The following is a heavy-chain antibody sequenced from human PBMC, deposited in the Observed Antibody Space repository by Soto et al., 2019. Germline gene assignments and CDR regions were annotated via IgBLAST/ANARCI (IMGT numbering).Heavy chain of an antibody. CDR3: ARVGFTMVRGVIVGTYYDNWLDP. J-gene: IGHJ5*02. D-gene: IGHD3-10*01. CDR2: IYYSGST. CDR1: GGSISSSSYY. V-gene: IGHV4-39*01. Sequence: PSETLSLTCTVSGGSISSSSYYWGWIRQPPGKGLEWIGSIYYSGSTYYNPSLKSRVTISVDTSKNQFSLKLSSVTAADTAVYYCARVGFTMVRGVIVGTYYDNWLDPWGQGTLVTVSS.